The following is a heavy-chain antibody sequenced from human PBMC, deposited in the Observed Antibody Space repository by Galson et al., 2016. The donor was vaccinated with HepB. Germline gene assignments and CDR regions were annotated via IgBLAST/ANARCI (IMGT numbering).Heavy chain of an antibody. J-gene: IGHJ4*02. CDR2: IRSKTYYGTA. D-gene: IGHD6-13*01. V-gene: IGHV3-49*03. CDR3: ARGYTNTWYAAGFDY. CDR1: GFTFGDYP. Sequence: SLRLSCAASGFTFGDYPMTWLRQAPGKGLEWVGFIRSKTYYGTAEYAASVEGRFTISRDDSKRIAYLQMDSPKPEDSAVYYCARGYTNTWYAAGFDYWGQGTLVTVSS.